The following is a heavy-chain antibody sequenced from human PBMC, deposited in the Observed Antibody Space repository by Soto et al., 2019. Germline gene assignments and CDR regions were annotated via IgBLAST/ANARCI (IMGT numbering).Heavy chain of an antibody. J-gene: IGHJ6*03. CDR1: GFTFSDYY. CDR2: ISSSGSTI. V-gene: IGHV3-11*01. Sequence: GSLRLSCAASGFTFSDYYMSWIRQAPGKGLEWVSYISSSGSTIYYADSVKGRFTISRDNAKNSLYLQMNSLRAEDTAVYYCTRDHVMSYMDVWGKGTTVTVSS. CDR3: TRDHVMSYMDV. D-gene: IGHD2-21*01.